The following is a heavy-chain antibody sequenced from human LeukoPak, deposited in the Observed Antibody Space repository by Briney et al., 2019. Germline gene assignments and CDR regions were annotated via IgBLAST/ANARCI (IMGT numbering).Heavy chain of an antibody. D-gene: IGHD5-18*01. CDR3: ARDRKDTAMVRDAFDI. J-gene: IGHJ3*02. CDR1: GYTFTSYD. V-gene: IGHV1-8*01. Sequence: ASVKVSCKASGYTFTSYDINWVRQATGQGLEWMGWMNPNSGNTGYAQKFQGRVTITADESTSTAYMELSSLRSEDTAVYYCARDRKDTAMVRDAFDIWGQGTMVTVSS. CDR2: MNPNSGNT.